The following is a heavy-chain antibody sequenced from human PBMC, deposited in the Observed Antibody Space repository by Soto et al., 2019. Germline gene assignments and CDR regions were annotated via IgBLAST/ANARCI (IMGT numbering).Heavy chain of an antibody. J-gene: IGHJ6*02. CDR3: ARGLAAAGYYYYYGMDV. Sequence: SETLSLTCAVYGGSFSGYYWSWIRQPPGKGLEWIGEINHSGSTNYNPSLKSRVTISVDTSKNQFSLKLSSVTAADTAVYYCARGLAAAGYYYYYGMDVWGQATTVTVSS. CDR1: GGSFSGYY. D-gene: IGHD6-13*01. CDR2: INHSGST. V-gene: IGHV4-34*01.